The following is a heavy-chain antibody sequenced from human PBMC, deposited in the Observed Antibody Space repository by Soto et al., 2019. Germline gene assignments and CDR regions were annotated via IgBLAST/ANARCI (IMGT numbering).Heavy chain of an antibody. CDR3: ATTNDYGDYQLRFDP. CDR1: GDTFTSYG. J-gene: IGHJ5*02. Sequence: GASVEVCCKDSGDTFTSYGRRWVRQANRQGLEWMGWISAYNGNTNYAQKLQGRVTMTTDTSTSTAYMELRSLRSDDTAVYYCATTNDYGDYQLRFDPWGQGTLVTVSS. D-gene: IGHD4-17*01. V-gene: IGHV1-18*01. CDR2: ISAYNGNT.